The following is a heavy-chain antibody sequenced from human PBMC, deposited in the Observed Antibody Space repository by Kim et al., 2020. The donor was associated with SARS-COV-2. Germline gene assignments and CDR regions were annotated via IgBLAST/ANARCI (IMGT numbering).Heavy chain of an antibody. CDR1: GLSRYW. CDR2: IDLDGTTT. Sequence: GGSLRLSCAAPGLSRYWMHWVRQAPGKGLEWVSRIDLDGTTTDYAGSVQGRFTISGDNAKNTLYLQMDSLRAEDTALYYCARDLRGNYDSWGRGTLVTVSS. J-gene: IGHJ5*01. D-gene: IGHD4-4*01. V-gene: IGHV3-74*01. CDR3: ARDLRGNYDS.